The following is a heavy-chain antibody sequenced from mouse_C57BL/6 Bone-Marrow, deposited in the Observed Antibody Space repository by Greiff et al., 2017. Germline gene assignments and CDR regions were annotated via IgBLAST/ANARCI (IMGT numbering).Heavy chain of an antibody. CDR3: AREDGYYPAWFAY. V-gene: IGHV5-4*01. CDR2: ISDGGSYT. J-gene: IGHJ3*01. D-gene: IGHD2-3*01. Sequence: EVQLQESGGGLVKPGGSLKLSCAASGFTFSSYAMSWVRQTPEKRLEWVATISDGGSYTYYPDNVKGRFTISRDNAKNNLYLQMSHLKSEDTAMYYCAREDGYYPAWFAYWGQGTLVTVAA. CDR1: GFTFSSYA.